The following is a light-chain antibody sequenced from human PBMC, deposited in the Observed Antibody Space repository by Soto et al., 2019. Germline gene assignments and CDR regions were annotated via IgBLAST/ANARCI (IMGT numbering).Light chain of an antibody. J-gene: IGKJ1*01. V-gene: IGKV3D-15*01. CDR3: QQYNSYSPRT. CDR2: GAS. CDR1: PSVTNF. Sequence: EIVLTQSPATLSLSPGERATLSCRASPSVTNFLAWYQQKPGQAPRLLIYGASSRATGIPDRFSGSGSGTEFTLTISSLQPDDFATYYCQQYNSYSPRTFGQGTKVDIK.